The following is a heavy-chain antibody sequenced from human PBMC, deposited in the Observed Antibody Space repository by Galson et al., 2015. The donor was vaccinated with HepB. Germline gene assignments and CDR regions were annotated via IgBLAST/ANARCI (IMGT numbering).Heavy chain of an antibody. CDR3: ASDPHLSCFVALVRGSIPYGMYV. CDR1: EFNFSRPA. J-gene: IGHJ6*02. CDR2: ISSDGSNE. D-gene: IGHD3-10*01. V-gene: IGHV3-30*03. Sequence: SLRLSCPDSEFNFSRPALHWVRQAQGKVLEWVAVISSDGSNEYYADSVKGRFTISRDNSNNTLYLQMSSLRGDDTGVYYCASDPHLSCFVALVRGSIPYGMYVWGQGTTVTVSS.